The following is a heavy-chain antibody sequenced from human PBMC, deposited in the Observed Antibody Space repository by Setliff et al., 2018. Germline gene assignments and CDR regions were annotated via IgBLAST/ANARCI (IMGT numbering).Heavy chain of an antibody. J-gene: IGHJ1*01. Sequence: PSETLSLTCTVSGGSISSGTYYWSWIRQPAGKGLEWIGRMYSSGSTNYNPSLKSRVTISVEKSKNQFSLKLSSVTAADTAVYYCARVDFTMIQGVLGLWGQGTLVTVSS. CDR3: ARVDFTMIQGVLGL. CDR2: MYSSGST. V-gene: IGHV4-61*02. D-gene: IGHD3-10*01. CDR1: GGSISSGTYY.